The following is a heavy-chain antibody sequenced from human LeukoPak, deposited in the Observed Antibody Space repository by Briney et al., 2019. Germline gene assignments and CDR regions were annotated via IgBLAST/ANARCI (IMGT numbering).Heavy chain of an antibody. V-gene: IGHV3-30*02. J-gene: IGHJ4*02. CDR2: IRYDGSNT. Sequence: GGSLRLSCATSGFTFSTSGMHWVRQAPGKGLEWVAFIRYDGSNTYHADSVKGRFTISRDNSKNTLYLQMNSLRAEDTAVYYCARDTGSMAARFFDNWGQGTLVTVSS. CDR3: ARDTGSMAARFFDN. D-gene: IGHD2-8*02. CDR1: GFTFSTSG.